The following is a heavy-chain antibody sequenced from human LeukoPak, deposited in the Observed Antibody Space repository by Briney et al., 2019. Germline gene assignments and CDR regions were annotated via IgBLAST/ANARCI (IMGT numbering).Heavy chain of an antibody. CDR3: ARQHPWGSFDC. J-gene: IGHJ4*02. D-gene: IGHD7-27*01. CDR2: IWDDGSNK. Sequence: GGSLRLSCAASGFTFSNYGMHWVRQAPGKGLEWVAVIWDDGSNKYYADSVKGRFTISRDTSKNTVNLQMNSLRAEDTALYYCARQHPWGSFDCWGQGTLVTVSS. V-gene: IGHV3-33*01. CDR1: GFTFSNYG.